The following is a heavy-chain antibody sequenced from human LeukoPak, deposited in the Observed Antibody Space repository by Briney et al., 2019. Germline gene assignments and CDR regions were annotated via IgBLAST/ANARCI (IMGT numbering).Heavy chain of an antibody. J-gene: IGHJ4*02. CDR1: GFTFSSYA. D-gene: IGHD6-19*01. Sequence: QSGGSLRLSCAASGFTFSSYAMSWVRQAPGKGLEWVSAISGSGGSTYYADSVKGRFTISRDNSKNTLYLQMNSLRAEDTAMYYCATLAVAGIYFDYWGQGTLVTVSS. V-gene: IGHV3-23*01. CDR2: ISGSGGST. CDR3: ATLAVAGIYFDY.